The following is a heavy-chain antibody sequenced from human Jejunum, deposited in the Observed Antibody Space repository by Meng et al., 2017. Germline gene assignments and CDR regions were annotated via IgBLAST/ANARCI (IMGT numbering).Heavy chain of an antibody. CDR1: GFTFSDYC. D-gene: IGHD3-10*01. CDR2: ISSSGSTK. J-gene: IGHJ4*02. Sequence: QAQLVESGGGLVMPGGSLTLSFVASGFTFSDYCMTWVRQAPGKGLEEISYISSSGSTKFYADSVKGRFTISRDSAKNSVYLEMNSLRADDTAAYYCTRDNYGPLDFWGQGTLVTVSS. V-gene: IGHV3-11*01. CDR3: TRDNYGPLDF.